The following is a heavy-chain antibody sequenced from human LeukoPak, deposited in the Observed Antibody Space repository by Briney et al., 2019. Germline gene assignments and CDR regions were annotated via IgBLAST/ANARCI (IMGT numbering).Heavy chain of an antibody. D-gene: IGHD3-10*01. CDR3: ARGTLYYGSGIYPHPGKYYFDY. Sequence: GASVKVSCKASGYTFTSYYMPWVRQAPGQGLEWMGVINPSDGSTDYAQKFQGRVTMTRDTSTSTVYMELSSLRSADTAVYYCARGTLYYGSGIYPHPGKYYFDYWGQGTLVTVSS. CDR2: INPSDGST. CDR1: GYTFTSYY. J-gene: IGHJ4*02. V-gene: IGHV1-46*01.